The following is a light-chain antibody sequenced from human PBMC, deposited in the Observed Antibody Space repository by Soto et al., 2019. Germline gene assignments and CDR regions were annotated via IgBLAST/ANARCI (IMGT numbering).Light chain of an antibody. V-gene: IGKV1-5*03. CDR2: KTS. CDR3: QEYDDYLFS. CDR1: QSIGSW. Sequence: DIQMTQSPSTLSASVGDRVTITCRASQSIGSWLAWYQQKPGKAPKLLIYKTSILESGVPSRFSGSGSGTEFTLTISSLQPDDFETYYCQEYDDYLFSFGQGTKLEIK. J-gene: IGKJ2*03.